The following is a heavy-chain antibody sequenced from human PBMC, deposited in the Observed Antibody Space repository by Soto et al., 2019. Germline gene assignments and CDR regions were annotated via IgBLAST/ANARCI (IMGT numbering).Heavy chain of an antibody. Sequence: GGSLRLSCAASGFTFSSYAMSWVRQAPGKGLEWVSAISGSGGSTYYADSVKGRFTISRDNSKNTLYLQMNSLRAEDTAVYYCARNLQQLAHYYYGMDVWGQGTTVTVSS. CDR2: ISGSGGST. CDR3: ARNLQQLAHYYYGMDV. J-gene: IGHJ6*02. V-gene: IGHV3-23*01. D-gene: IGHD6-6*01. CDR1: GFTFSSYA.